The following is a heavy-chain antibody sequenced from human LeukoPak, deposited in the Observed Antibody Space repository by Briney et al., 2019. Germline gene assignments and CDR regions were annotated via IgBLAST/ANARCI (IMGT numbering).Heavy chain of an antibody. D-gene: IGHD3-3*01. CDR3: ARDIIDFWSGLNWFDP. V-gene: IGHV4-4*07. CDR2: IYTSGST. CDR1: GGSISSYY. Sequence: SETLSLTCTVSGGSISSYYWSWIRQPAGKGLEGIGRIYTSGSTNYNPSLKSRVTMSVDTSKNQFSLKLSSVTAADTAVYYCARDIIDFWSGLNWFDPWGQGTLVTVSS. J-gene: IGHJ5*02.